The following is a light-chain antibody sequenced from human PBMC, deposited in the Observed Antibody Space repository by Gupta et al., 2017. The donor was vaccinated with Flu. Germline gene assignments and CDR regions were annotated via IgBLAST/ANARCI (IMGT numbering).Light chain of an antibody. CDR3: QSYDSSLSGWV. Sequence: QSVLTQPPSVSGAPGQRVPIPCTGSSSNIGAGYDVHWYQQLPGTAPNLLIYGNSNRPSRVPDRFSGSKSGTSASLAITGLQAEDEADYYCQSYDSSLSGWVFGGGTKLTVL. V-gene: IGLV1-40*01. CDR2: GNS. J-gene: IGLJ3*02. CDR1: SSNIGAGYD.